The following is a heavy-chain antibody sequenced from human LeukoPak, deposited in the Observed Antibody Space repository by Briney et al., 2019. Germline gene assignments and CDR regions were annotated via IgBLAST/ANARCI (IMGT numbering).Heavy chain of an antibody. J-gene: IGHJ4*02. D-gene: IGHD3-9*01. CDR2: INPNSGGT. Sequence: ASVKVSCKASGYTFKSYGISWVRQAPGQGLEWMGWINPNSGGTNYAQKFQDRVTMTRDTSISTDYMELGRLRSADTAVYYCAGSPHILTGENFDYWGQGTLVTVSS. CDR1: GYTFKSYG. V-gene: IGHV1-2*02. CDR3: AGSPHILTGENFDY.